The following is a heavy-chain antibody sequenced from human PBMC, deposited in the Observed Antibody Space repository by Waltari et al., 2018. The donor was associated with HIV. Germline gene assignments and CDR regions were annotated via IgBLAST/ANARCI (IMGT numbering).Heavy chain of an antibody. CDR1: GFTLRHYS. CDR3: VRDDPGFSPIDF. D-gene: IGHD5-12*01. Sequence: EVKLMESGGDLVEPGGSLTLSCETSGFTLRHYSMNWVRLSPGGRLEWVASVRRDNSEPFYVDSVKGRFTISKDDSTSSVFLHLDKLTIEDTARYFCVRDDPGFSPIDFWGQGTLVTVS. CDR2: VRRDNSEP. J-gene: IGHJ4*02. V-gene: IGHV3-21*04.